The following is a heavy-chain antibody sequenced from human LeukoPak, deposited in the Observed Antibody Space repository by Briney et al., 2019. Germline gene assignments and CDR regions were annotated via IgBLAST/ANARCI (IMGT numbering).Heavy chain of an antibody. D-gene: IGHD4-11*01. CDR1: GGSLSTYY. V-gene: IGHV4-59*08. J-gene: IGHJ5*02. CDR2: IHKLRST. Sequence: PSETLSLTCTVSGGSLSTYYWSWIRQPPGKGLEWIGYIHKLRSTHYTFSLKSRVTMSLDTSKNQFSLKLPCVSGAETAVYYCARTDYSNTNWFDPWGQGTRVTVSS. CDR3: ARTDYSNTNWFDP.